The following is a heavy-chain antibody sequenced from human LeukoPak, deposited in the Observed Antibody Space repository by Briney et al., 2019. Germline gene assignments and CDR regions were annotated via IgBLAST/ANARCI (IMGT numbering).Heavy chain of an antibody. V-gene: IGHV3-23*01. CDR1: GFTFSDYA. D-gene: IGHD6-6*01. J-gene: IGHJ4*02. CDR2: ITGGGGST. CDR3: ARKLSSSSYAPSDY. Sequence: GGSLRPSCAASGFTFSDYAMRWVRQPPGKGLEWVSIITGGGGSTYYADSVKGRFTISRDNSKNTVYLQMNSLRAEDTAVFYCARKLSSSSYAPSDYWGQGTLVTVSS.